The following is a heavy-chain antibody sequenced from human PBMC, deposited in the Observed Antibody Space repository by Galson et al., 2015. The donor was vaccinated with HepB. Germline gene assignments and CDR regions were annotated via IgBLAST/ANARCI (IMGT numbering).Heavy chain of an antibody. Sequence: SVKVSCQASGYTFINFGISWVRQAPGQGLEWMGWISVDNGNTHYAEKFQDRVTMTTDTSTSTAYMELRSLRSDDTAIYYCARERSLVKFYFEYWGQGTLVTVSS. CDR3: ARERSLVKFYFEY. CDR2: ISVDNGNT. V-gene: IGHV1-18*01. CDR1: GYTFINFG. J-gene: IGHJ4*02. D-gene: IGHD2-8*02.